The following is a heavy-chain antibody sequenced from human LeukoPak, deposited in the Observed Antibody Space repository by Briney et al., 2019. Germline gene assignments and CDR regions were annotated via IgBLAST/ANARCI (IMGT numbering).Heavy chain of an antibody. CDR2: INHSGST. Sequence: SETLSLTCAVYGGSFSGYYWSWIRQPPGKGLEWIGEINHSGSTNYNPSLKSRVTISVDTSKNHFSLQLNSVTPDDTAVYYCAREYLGSYLIYWGQGTLVTVSS. CDR3: AREYLGSYLIY. D-gene: IGHD3-16*02. V-gene: IGHV4-34*01. J-gene: IGHJ4*02. CDR1: GGSFSGYY.